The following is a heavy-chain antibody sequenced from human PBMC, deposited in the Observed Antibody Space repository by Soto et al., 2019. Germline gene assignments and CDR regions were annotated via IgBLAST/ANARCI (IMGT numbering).Heavy chain of an antibody. J-gene: IGHJ3*02. V-gene: IGHV3-23*01. D-gene: IGHD3-16*01. CDR2: ITGSGAST. Sequence: HPGGSLRLSCAASGFTFNNFAMSWVRQAPGKGLEWVSLITGSGASTYYADSVKGRFTISRDNRRNTVYMQMNSLRVEDTAVYYCARLMARVHWGAFDIWGQGTMVTVSS. CDR3: ARLMARVHWGAFDI. CDR1: GFTFNNFA.